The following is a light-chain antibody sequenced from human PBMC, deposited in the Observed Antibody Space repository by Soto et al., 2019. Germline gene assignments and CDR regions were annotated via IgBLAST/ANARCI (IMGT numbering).Light chain of an antibody. V-gene: IGKV3D-20*02. Sequence: EIVLTQSAGTLSLSPGEGATLSWRASQSISSNFLAWYQQKRGQAPRLLIHGASNRATGIPDRFSGSGSGTDFTLTISSLEPEAFALYYCQQLSNWPSITFGQGTRLEIK. CDR2: GAS. J-gene: IGKJ5*01. CDR1: QSISSNF. CDR3: QQLSNWPSIT.